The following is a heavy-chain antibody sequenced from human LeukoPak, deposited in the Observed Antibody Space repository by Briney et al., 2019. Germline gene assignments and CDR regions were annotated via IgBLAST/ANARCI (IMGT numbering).Heavy chain of an antibody. CDR1: GGSIGSSSYY. CDR2: IYYSGST. J-gene: IGHJ6*02. Sequence: PSETLSLTCTVSGGSIGSSSYYWGWIRQPPGKGLEWIGSIYYSGSTYYNPSLKSRVTISVDTSKNQFSLKLSSVTAADTAVYYCARSVRGVITYYYYGMDVWGQGTTVTVSS. CDR3: ARSVRGVITYYYYGMDV. D-gene: IGHD3-10*01. V-gene: IGHV4-39*07.